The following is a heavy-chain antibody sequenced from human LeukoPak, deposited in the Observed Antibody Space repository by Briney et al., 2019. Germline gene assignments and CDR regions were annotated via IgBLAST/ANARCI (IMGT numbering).Heavy chain of an antibody. Sequence: GGSLRLSCEVSGITLSNYGMSWVRQAPGRGLEWVAGIGGSGGGTKYADSVKGRFTISRDNPKNTLYLQVNSLRGEDTAVYFCAKRGVIIRVILVGFHKEAYYFDSWGQGALVTVSS. J-gene: IGHJ4*02. CDR1: GITLSNYG. CDR3: AKRGVIIRVILVGFHKEAYYFDS. D-gene: IGHD3-10*01. CDR2: IGGSGGGT. V-gene: IGHV3-23*01.